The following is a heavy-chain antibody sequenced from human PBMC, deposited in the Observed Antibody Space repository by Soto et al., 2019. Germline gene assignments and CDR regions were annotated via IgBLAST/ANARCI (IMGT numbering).Heavy chain of an antibody. CDR2: IYYSGST. V-gene: IGHV4-31*03. D-gene: IGHD2-15*01. Sequence: QVQLQESGPGLVKPSQTLSLTCTVSGGSISSGGYYWSWIRQHPGKGLEWIGYIYYSGSTYYNPSLKCRVTISVDTSKNPFSLKLSSVTAADTAVYYCARVRYCSGGSCYPRFDPWGQGTLVTVSS. J-gene: IGHJ5*02. CDR3: ARVRYCSGGSCYPRFDP. CDR1: GGSISSGGYY.